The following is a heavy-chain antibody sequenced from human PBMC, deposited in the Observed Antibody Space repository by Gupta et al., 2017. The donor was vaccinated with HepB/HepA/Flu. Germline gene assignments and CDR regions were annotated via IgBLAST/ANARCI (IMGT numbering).Heavy chain of an antibody. Sequence: EVQLVGSGGGLVQPVGSLRLSCAASGFTFSQHCMPCVRNSPGKGLMWVSRINRDGSRTSYADSVKGRFTISRDNAKNTLYLQMNSLRAEDTAVYYCARDRVETSVASYYGMGVWGQGITVIGAS. CDR2: INRDGSRT. D-gene: IGHD5-18*01. CDR3: ARDRVETSVASYYGMGV. J-gene: IGHJ6*02. V-gene: IGHV3-74*01. CDR1: GFTFSQHC.